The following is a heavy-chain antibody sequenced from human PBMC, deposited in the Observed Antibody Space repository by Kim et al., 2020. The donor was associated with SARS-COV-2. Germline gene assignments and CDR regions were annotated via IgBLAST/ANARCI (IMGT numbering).Heavy chain of an antibody. CDR3: ARAPPLDFWRAPLYYYGMDV. CDR2: INPNSGGT. J-gene: IGHJ6*02. V-gene: IGHV1-2*02. Sequence: ASVKVSCKASGYTFTGYYMHWVRQAPGQGLEWMGWINPNSGGTNYAQKFQGRVTMTRDTSISTAYMELSRLRSDDTAVYYCARAPPLDFWRAPLYYYGMDVWGQGTTVTVSS. D-gene: IGHD3-3*01. CDR1: GYTFTGYY.